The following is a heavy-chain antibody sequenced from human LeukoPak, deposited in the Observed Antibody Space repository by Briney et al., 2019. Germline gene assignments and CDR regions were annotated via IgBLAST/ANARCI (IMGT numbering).Heavy chain of an antibody. CDR3: AREVEVTIFGVVRAFDI. Sequence: SETLSLTCTVSGGSISSGDYYWSWIRQPAGKGLEWIGRIYTSGSTNYNPSLKSRVTMSVDTSKNQFSLKLSSVTAADTAVYYCAREVEVTIFGVVRAFDIWGQGTMVTVSS. CDR2: IYTSGST. V-gene: IGHV4-61*02. D-gene: IGHD3-3*01. CDR1: GGSISSGDYY. J-gene: IGHJ3*02.